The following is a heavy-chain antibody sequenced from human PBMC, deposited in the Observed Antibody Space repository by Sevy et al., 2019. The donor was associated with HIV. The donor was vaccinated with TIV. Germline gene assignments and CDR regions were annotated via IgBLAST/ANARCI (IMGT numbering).Heavy chain of an antibody. V-gene: IGHV1-2*02. Sequence: ASVKVSCKASGYTFTGYYMHWVRQAPGQGLEWMGWINPNSGGTNYAQKFQGRVTMTRDTSISTAYMEVSRLRSDDTAVYYCARGFLPPAVSIAVYYYYYGMDVWGQGTTVTVSS. CDR2: INPNSGGT. CDR1: GYTFTGYY. D-gene: IGHD6-6*01. J-gene: IGHJ6*02. CDR3: ARGFLPPAVSIAVYYYYYGMDV.